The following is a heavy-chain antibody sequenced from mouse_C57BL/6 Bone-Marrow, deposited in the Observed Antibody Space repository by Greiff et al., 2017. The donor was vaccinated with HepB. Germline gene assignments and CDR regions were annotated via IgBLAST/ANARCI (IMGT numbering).Heavy chain of an antibody. CDR2: ISYDGSN. CDR1: GYSITSGYY. CDR3: ARDGYGSRTAY. Sequence: DVQLQESGPGLVKPSQSLSLTCSVTGYSITSGYYWNWIRQFPGNKLEWMGYISYDGSNNYNPSLKNRISITRDTSKNQFFLKLNSVTTEDTATYYCARDGYGSRTAYWGQGTLVTVSA. V-gene: IGHV3-6*01. J-gene: IGHJ3*01. D-gene: IGHD1-1*01.